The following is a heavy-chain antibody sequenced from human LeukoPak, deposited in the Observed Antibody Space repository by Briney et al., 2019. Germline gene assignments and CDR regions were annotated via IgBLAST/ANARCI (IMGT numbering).Heavy chain of an antibody. Sequence: KPSETLSLTCTVSDSSITSTYYWAWFRQPPGKGLEWIATVFRLQTVRTFNNPSLGSRVTMSLDPSHNQFSLNLTSVTAADTALYFCARVPHAPYLIDSWGQGTLVTVSS. D-gene: IGHD2-8*01. CDR1: DSSITSTYY. V-gene: IGHV4-38-2*02. CDR2: VFRLQTVRT. CDR3: ARVPHAPYLIDS. J-gene: IGHJ4*02.